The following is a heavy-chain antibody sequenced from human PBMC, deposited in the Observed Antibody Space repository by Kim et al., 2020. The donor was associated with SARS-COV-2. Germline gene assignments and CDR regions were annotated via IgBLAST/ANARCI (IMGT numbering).Heavy chain of an antibody. D-gene: IGHD1-7*01. CDR1: GFTFSDYA. J-gene: IGHJ5*01. CDR2: INFTGGKT. Sequence: GGSLRLSCSASGFTFSDYAMEWVRQTPGKGLEYVSAINFTGGKTYYADSVKGRFTISRDNFNSVLYLQMSNLRTEDTAMYYCVQNWNYDSWGQGTLVTVSS. CDR3: VQNWNYDS. V-gene: IGHV3-64D*06.